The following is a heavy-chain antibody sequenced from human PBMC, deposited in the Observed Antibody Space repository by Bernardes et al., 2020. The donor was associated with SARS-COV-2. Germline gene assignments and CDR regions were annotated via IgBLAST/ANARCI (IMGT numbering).Heavy chain of an antibody. J-gene: IGHJ6*02. CDR3: ARGSGYYGPGTGLYYYGMDV. CDR2: TRNKANSYTT. V-gene: IGHV3-72*01. Sequence: GGSLRLSCAASGFTFSDHYMDWVRQAPGKGLEWVGRTRNKANSYTTEYAASVKGRFTISRDDSKNSLYLQMNSLKTEDTAVYYCARGSGYYGPGTGLYYYGMDVWGQGTTVTVSS. D-gene: IGHD3-10*01. CDR1: GFTFSDHY.